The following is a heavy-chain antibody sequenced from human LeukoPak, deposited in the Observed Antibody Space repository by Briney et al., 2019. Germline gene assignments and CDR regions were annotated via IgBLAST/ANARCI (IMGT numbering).Heavy chain of an antibody. CDR3: AKDSAKKYDDY. J-gene: IGHJ4*02. V-gene: IGHV3-23*01. Sequence: GGSLRLSCAASGFTFSRYGMNWVRQAPGKGLEWVSGISGSDGTTYYADSVKGRFTISRDNSKNTLYLQMNGLRAEDTAVYYCAKDSAKKYDDYWGQGTLVTVSS. CDR2: ISGSDGTT. CDR1: GFTFSRYG. D-gene: IGHD2/OR15-2a*01.